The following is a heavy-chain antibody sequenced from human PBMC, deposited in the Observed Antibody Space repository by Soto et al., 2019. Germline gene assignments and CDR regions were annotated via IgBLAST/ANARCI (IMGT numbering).Heavy chain of an antibody. D-gene: IGHD4-17*01. CDR3: ARRVLTYGDYGGNDY. CDR2: INHSGST. V-gene: IGHV4-34*01. CDR1: GGSFIGYY. Sequence: SETLSLTCAVYGGSFIGYYWSWIRQPPGKGLEWIGEINHSGSTNYNPSLKSRVTISVDTSKNQFSLKLSSVTAADTAVYYCARRVLTYGDYGGNDYWGQGTLVTVSS. J-gene: IGHJ4*02.